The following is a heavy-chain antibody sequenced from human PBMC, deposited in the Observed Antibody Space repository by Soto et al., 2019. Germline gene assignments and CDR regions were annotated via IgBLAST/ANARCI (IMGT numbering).Heavy chain of an antibody. D-gene: IGHD6-6*01. CDR3: ARDLSRSSSSNDAFDI. V-gene: IGHV1-69*04. CDR2: IIPILGIA. J-gene: IGHJ3*02. CDR1: GGTFSSYT. Sequence: SVKVSCKASGGTFSSYTISWVRQAPGQGLEWMGRIIPILGIANYAQKFQGRVTITADKSTSTAYMELSSLRSEDTAVYYCARDLSRSSSSNDAFDIWGQGTMVTVSS.